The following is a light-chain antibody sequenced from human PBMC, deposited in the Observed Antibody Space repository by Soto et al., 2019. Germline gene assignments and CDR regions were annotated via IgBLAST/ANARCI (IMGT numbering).Light chain of an antibody. Sequence: EIVLTQSPATLSLSPGARATLSCRASQSVSSYLAWYQQKPGQAPRLLIYDASDRATGIPGRFSGSGSGTDFTLTISSLEPEHFAVYYCQQHSNWPPITFGQGTRLDI. CDR1: QSVSSY. V-gene: IGKV3-11*01. J-gene: IGKJ5*01. CDR3: QQHSNWPPIT. CDR2: DAS.